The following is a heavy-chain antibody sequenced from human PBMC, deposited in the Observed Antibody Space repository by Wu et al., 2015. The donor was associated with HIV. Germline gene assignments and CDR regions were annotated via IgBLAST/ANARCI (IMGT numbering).Heavy chain of an antibody. CDR1: GGTFSSYA. Sequence: QVQLVQSGAEVKKPGSSVKVSCKASGGTFSSYAISWVRQAPGQGLEWMGGIIPIFGTANYAQKFQGRVTITADESTSTAYMELSSLRSEDTAVYYCARGYSYGYDCGGDCANPAGYYFDYWGQGTLVTVSS. J-gene: IGHJ4*02. V-gene: IGHV1-69*12. CDR3: ARGYSYGYDCGGDCANPAGYYFDY. D-gene: IGHD2-21*01. CDR2: IIPIFGTA.